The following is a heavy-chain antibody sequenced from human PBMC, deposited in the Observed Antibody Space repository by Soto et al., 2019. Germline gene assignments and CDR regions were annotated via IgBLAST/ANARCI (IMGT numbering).Heavy chain of an antibody. CDR2: INESGST. V-gene: IGHV4-34*01. Sequence: QVQLQQWGAGLVKPSETLSLSCAVYGQSFSGHSWAWIRQPPGKGLEWIGEINESGSTYYNPSLNSRVTISTDTSMNQFSLKLSSVSAADRASYFCARGSGIVALPGELEDVNYDYWGQGTLVNVSS. CDR1: GQSFSGHS. D-gene: IGHD1-1*01. CDR3: ARGSGIVALPGELEDVNYDY. J-gene: IGHJ4*02.